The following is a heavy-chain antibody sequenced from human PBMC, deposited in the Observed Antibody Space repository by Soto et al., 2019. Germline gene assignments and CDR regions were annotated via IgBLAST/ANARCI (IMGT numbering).Heavy chain of an antibody. J-gene: IGHJ3*02. CDR3: ARDYYSGSRAFDI. Sequence: EASVKVSCKASGYTFTSYSMHWVRQAPGQGLEWMGIIDPTGGSTSYAQKFQGRVTMTRDTSTSTVYMELSSLRSEDTAVYYCARDYYSGSRAFDIWGQGTMVTVSS. V-gene: IGHV1-46*01. CDR2: IDPTGGST. CDR1: GYTFTSYS. D-gene: IGHD2-15*01.